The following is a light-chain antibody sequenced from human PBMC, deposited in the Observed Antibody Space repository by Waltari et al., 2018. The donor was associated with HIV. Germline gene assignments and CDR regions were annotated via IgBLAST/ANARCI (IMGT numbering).Light chain of an antibody. CDR1: RSNIGNNF. J-gene: IGLJ3*02. Sequence: QSVLTQPPSASGTPGQRVAISCSGSRSNIGNNFVYWYQHLPGTTPKLLIYRNNQRPSGVPDRFSGSKSGTSASLAISGLRSEDEADYYCTSWDDSLSGWMFGGGTTLTVL. V-gene: IGLV1-47*01. CDR3: TSWDDSLSGWM. CDR2: RNN.